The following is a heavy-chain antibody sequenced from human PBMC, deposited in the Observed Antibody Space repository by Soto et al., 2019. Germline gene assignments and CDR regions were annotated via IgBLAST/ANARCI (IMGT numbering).Heavy chain of an antibody. J-gene: IGHJ4*02. Sequence: QLQLQESGSGLVKPSQTLSLTCAVSGGSISSGGYSWSWIRQPPGKGLEWIGYIYHSGSTYYNPTLKRRVPIAVDRANNQFSLKASSVTASVTAVYYWARGPPHSHWGPATLVTVS. CDR3: ARGPPHSH. CDR1: GGSISSGGYS. CDR2: IYHSGST. D-gene: IGHD2-21*01. V-gene: IGHV4-30-2*01.